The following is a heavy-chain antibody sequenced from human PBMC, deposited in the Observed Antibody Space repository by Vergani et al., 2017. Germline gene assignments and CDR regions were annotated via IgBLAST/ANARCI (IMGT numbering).Heavy chain of an antibody. CDR1: GFTVSSDY. CDR3: AGVRANDYFDY. J-gene: IGHJ4*02. V-gene: IGHV3-53*01. D-gene: IGHD2-8*01. CDR2: IYSGGST. Sequence: EVQLVESGGGLIQPGGSLRLSCAASGFTVSSDYMIWVRQAPGKGLEWVSVIYSGGSTYYADSVKGRFSISRDNSKNTLYLQMHSLRAEDTAVYYCAGVRANDYFDYWGQGTLVTVSS.